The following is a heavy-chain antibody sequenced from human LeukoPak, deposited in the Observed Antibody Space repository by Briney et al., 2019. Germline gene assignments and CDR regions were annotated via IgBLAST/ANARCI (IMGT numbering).Heavy chain of an antibody. CDR1: GFTFGDYA. D-gene: IGHD2-15*01. CDR3: ARDSKQQVVAPLYYNGMDV. Sequence: GGSLRLSCTASGFTFGDYAMSWFRQAPGKGLEGVGFIRSKAYGGTADYAASVKVRFTIARDYSKSIAYLQMNSLKTEDTAVYYCARDSKQQVVAPLYYNGMDVWGQGTTVTVSS. J-gene: IGHJ6*02. V-gene: IGHV3-49*03. CDR2: IRSKAYGGTA.